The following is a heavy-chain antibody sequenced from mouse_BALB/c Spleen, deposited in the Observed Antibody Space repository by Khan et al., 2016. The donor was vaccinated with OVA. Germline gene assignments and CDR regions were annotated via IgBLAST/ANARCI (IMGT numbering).Heavy chain of an antibody. CDR1: GFSLTNYG. J-gene: IGHJ4*01. D-gene: IGHD2-10*01. Sequence: VQLQESGPGLVAPSQSLSITCTISGFSLTNYGVHWVRQPPGKGLEWLVVIWSDGSTTYNSALKSRLTISKDKPKSQVFLKMNSLQTDATAMYFCARQPYYHYNIMDYWGQGTSVTVSS. V-gene: IGHV2-6-1*01. CDR3: ARQPYYHYNIMDY. CDR2: IWSDGST.